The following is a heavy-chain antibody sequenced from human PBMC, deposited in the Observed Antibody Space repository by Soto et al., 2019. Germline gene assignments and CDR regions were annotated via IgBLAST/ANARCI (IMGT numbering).Heavy chain of an antibody. CDR3: ARGGRGYYRY. Sequence: QVQLQQWGAGLLKPSETLSLTCAVYGGSFSGYYWSWIRQPPGKGLEWIGEINHSGSTNYNPSLKSRVTISVDTSKNQFSLKLSSMTAADTAVYYCARGGRGYYRYWGQGTLVTVSS. V-gene: IGHV4-34*01. CDR2: INHSGST. CDR1: GGSFSGYY. D-gene: IGHD3-22*01. J-gene: IGHJ4*02.